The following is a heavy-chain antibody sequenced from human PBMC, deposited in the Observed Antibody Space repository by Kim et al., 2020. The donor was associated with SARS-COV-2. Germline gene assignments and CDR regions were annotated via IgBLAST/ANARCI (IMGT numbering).Heavy chain of an antibody. Sequence: GGSLRLSCAASGFTVSSNYMSWVRQAPGKGLEWVSVIYSGGSTYYADSVKGRFTISRDNSKNTLYLQMNSLRAEDTAVYYCARDREDTAIGYWGQGTLVTVSS. CDR1: GFTVSSNY. CDR3: ARDREDTAIGY. J-gene: IGHJ4*02. V-gene: IGHV3-53*01. D-gene: IGHD5-18*01. CDR2: IYSGGST.